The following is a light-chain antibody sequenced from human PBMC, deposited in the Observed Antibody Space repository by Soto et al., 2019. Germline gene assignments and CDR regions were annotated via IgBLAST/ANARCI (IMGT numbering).Light chain of an antibody. Sequence: EIVLTQCPGTLSLFPGERATLSCRASQSISNNYLAWYQQKPGQAPRLLIHGASNRATGIPDRFSGAGSGTDFTLTISRLEPEDFAVYYCHQYGSAPAWTFGQGTKVEIK. CDR2: GAS. CDR1: QSISNNY. CDR3: HQYGSAPAWT. V-gene: IGKV3-20*01. J-gene: IGKJ1*01.